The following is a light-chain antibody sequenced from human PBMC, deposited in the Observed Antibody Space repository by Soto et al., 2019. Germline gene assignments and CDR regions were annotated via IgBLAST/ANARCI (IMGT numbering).Light chain of an antibody. Sequence: EIVLTQSPGTLSLSPGERATLSCRASQSVSSSYLAWYQQIPGQDHRLLIYGASSRATGIPDRFRGSGSGTDFALTISGLEPEDLAVYYCQQSGSSFYTFRHGTKLEIK. CDR1: QSVSSSY. CDR2: GAS. V-gene: IGKV3-20*01. J-gene: IGKJ2*01. CDR3: QQSGSSFYT.